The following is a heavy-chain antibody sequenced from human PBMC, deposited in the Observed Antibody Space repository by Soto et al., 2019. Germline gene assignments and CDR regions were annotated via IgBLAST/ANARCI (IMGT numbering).Heavy chain of an antibody. CDR3: ARDLSLYYYDSSGYYSDY. CDR2: ISAYNGNT. Sequence: ASVKVSCKASGYTFTSYGISWVRQAPGQGLEWMGWISAYNGNTNYAQKLQGRVTMTTDTSTSTAYMELRSLRSDDTAVYYCARDLSLYYYDSSGYYSDYWGQGALVTVSS. D-gene: IGHD3-22*01. V-gene: IGHV1-18*01. J-gene: IGHJ4*02. CDR1: GYTFTSYG.